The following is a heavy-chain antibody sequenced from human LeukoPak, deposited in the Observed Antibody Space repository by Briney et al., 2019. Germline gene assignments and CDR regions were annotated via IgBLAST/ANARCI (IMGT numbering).Heavy chain of an antibody. CDR2: ISGSRGIT. CDR1: GFTFSSYA. D-gene: IGHD5-18*01. J-gene: IGHJ4*02. CDR3: AKERGGRGYGGFDY. V-gene: IGHV3-23*01. Sequence: GGSLRLSCAASGFTFSSYAMSWVRQAPGKGLECVSSISGSRGITYYADSVKGRFTISRDNSKNTLYLQMNSLRAEDTAVYYCAKERGGRGYGGFDYWGQGTLVTVSS.